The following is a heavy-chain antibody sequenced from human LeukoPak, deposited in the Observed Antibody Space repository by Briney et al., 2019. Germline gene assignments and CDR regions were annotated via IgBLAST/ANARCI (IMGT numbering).Heavy chain of an antibody. D-gene: IGHD1-26*01. Sequence: PGGSLGLSCAASIFPYKSCPVRCLRGAPGKALECVSAISGSGGSTYYADSVKGRFTISRDNSKNTLYLQMNSLRAEDTAVYYCAKIVGAHDAFDIWGQGTMVTVSS. CDR2: ISGSGGST. V-gene: IGHV3-23*01. CDR1: IFPYKSCP. J-gene: IGHJ3*02. CDR3: AKIVGAHDAFDI.